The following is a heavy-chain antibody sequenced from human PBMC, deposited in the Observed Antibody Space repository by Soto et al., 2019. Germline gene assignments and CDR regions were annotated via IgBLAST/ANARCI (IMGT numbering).Heavy chain of an antibody. J-gene: IGHJ6*02. CDR2: IYYSGST. V-gene: IGHV4-39*01. CDR1: GGSISSSSYY. CDR3: ARSFEDYYDSSGYLHYYYCGMDV. D-gene: IGHD3-22*01. Sequence: SETLSLTCTVSGGSISSSSYYWGWIRQPPGKGLEWIGSIYYSGSTYYNPSLKSRVTISVDTSKNQFSLKLSSVTAADTAVYYCARSFEDYYDSSGYLHYYYCGMDVWGQGTTVTVS.